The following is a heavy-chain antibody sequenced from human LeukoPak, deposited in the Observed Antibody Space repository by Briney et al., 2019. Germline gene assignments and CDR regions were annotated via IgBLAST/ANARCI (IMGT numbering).Heavy chain of an antibody. CDR3: ARDLGPWLVQGAFDI. V-gene: IGHV1-2*02. CDR1: GYTFTGYY. CDR2: INPNSGGT. Sequence: GASAKVSCKASGYTFTGYYMHWVRQAPGQGLEWMGWINPNSGGTNYAQKFQGRVTMTRDTSISTAYMELSRLRSDDTAVYYCARDLGPWLVQGAFDIWGQGTMVTVSS. J-gene: IGHJ3*02. D-gene: IGHD6-19*01.